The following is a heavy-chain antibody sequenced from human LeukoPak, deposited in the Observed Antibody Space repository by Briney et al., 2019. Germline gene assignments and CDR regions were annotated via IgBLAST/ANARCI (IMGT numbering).Heavy chain of an antibody. J-gene: IGHJ4*02. CDR3: VQLHRRPGDCYSSALGY. D-gene: IGHD2-21*01. CDR2: ISGGST. V-gene: IGHV3-38-3*01. Sequence: GGSLRLSCAASGVTVRSNEMSWVRQAPGTGLEWVSSISGGSTYYADSRKGRFTISRDNSKNTLHLQMNSLRTEGTNYIVVVQLHRRPGDCYSSALGYWGQGTLVTVSS. CDR1: GVTVRSNE.